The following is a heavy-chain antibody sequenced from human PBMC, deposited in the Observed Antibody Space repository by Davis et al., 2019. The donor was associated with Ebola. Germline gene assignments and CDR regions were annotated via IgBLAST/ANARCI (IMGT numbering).Heavy chain of an antibody. CDR1: GGSFSGYF. Sequence: SETLSLTCVVSGGSFSGYFWSWIRQPTGKGMAWLGQISQSGVTNYNPSLKSRVTISVDTSKNQFSLKLSSVTAADTAVYYCARGASVLVVVAARRWWFDPWGQGTLVTVSS. V-gene: IGHV4-34*01. J-gene: IGHJ5*02. D-gene: IGHD2-15*01. CDR2: ISQSGVT. CDR3: ARGASVLVVVAARRWWFDP.